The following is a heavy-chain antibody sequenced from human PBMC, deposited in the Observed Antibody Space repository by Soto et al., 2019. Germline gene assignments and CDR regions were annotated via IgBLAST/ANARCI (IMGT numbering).Heavy chain of an antibody. V-gene: IGHV4-59*01. CDR1: GGSTSSYY. J-gene: IGHJ3*02. D-gene: IGHD2-15*01. CDR2: IYYSGST. Sequence: SETLSLTCTVSGGSTSSYYWSWIRQPPGKGLEWIGYIYYSGSTNYNPSLVSRVTISPDTSEKQFFLKLSAVTAADTAVYYCARGFCSGGTCYSRTFDIWGQGTPVTVSS. CDR3: ARGFCSGGTCYSRTFDI.